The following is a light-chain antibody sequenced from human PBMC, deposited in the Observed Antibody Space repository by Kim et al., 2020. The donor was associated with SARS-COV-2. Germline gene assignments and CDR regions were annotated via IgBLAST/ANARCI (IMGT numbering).Light chain of an antibody. CDR1: QSVAGNS. V-gene: IGKV3-20*01. CDR3: QHYDDSLFT. Sequence: VLTQSPGTLSLSPGERATLSCRASQSVAGNSLAWYQQRPGQSPRLLIHGTSTMATGIPDRFSGSGSGTDFTLTISRLDPEDFAVYYCQHYDDSLFTFGPGTKVDIK. CDR2: GTS. J-gene: IGKJ3*01.